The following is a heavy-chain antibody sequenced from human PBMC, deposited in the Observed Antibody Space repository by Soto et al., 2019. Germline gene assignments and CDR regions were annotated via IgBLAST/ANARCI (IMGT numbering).Heavy chain of an antibody. Sequence: SLRLSCTASLFTFSGSAMHWVLQASCKVLEWVGRIRSKANSYATAYAASVKGRFTISRDDSKNTAYLQMNSLKTEDTAVYYCTRHEDEGGAPYSSSWGQGTLVTVSS. V-gene: IGHV3-73*01. CDR1: LFTFSGSA. CDR3: TRHEDEGGAPYSSS. J-gene: IGHJ4*02. D-gene: IGHD6-13*01. CDR2: IRSKANSYAT.